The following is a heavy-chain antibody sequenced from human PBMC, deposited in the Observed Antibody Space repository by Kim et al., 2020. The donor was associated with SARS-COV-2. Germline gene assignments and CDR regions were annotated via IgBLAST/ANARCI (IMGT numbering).Heavy chain of an antibody. CDR3: LKGGWGWIWDY. CDR2: IDGRDGTT. V-gene: IGHV3-23*01. D-gene: IGHD2-21*01. J-gene: IGHJ4*02. Sequence: GGSLRLSCTTSGFTFTGHAMSWVRQAPGKGLEWVSSIDGRDGTTYYVDSAKGRFSISRDDSRNTLYLQMSALRADDTAAYYCLKGGWGWIWDYWGQGTLV. CDR1: GFTFTGHA.